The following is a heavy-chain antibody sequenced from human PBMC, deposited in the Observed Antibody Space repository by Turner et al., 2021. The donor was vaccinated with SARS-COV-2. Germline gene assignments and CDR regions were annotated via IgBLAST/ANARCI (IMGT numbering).Heavy chain of an antibody. J-gene: IGHJ6*02. CDR3: AKDKYDFWSGWMGTYYYYGMDV. V-gene: IGHV3-30*18. Sequence: QVQLVESGGGVVQPGRSLRLPWAAPGFTFQSHGMDWVRQAPGKGLEWVAVISYDGSNKYYADSVKGRFTISSDNSKNTLYVQMNSLRAEDTAVYYCAKDKYDFWSGWMGTYYYYGMDVWGQGTTVTVSS. CDR1: GFTFQSHG. CDR2: ISYDGSNK. D-gene: IGHD3-3*01.